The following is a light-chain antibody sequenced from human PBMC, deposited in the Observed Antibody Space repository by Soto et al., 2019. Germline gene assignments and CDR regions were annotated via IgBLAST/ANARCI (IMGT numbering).Light chain of an antibody. CDR3: QQYNQWPIT. Sequence: EIVMTHSPATLSVSPGGRATLSCRASQSVSTNLAWYQQKPGQAPRLLIHGAFTRATGIPARFSGSGSGTEFTLTISSLQSEDFAVFYCQQYNQWPITFGQGHDWRL. V-gene: IGKV3-15*01. CDR1: QSVSTN. J-gene: IGKJ5*01. CDR2: GAF.